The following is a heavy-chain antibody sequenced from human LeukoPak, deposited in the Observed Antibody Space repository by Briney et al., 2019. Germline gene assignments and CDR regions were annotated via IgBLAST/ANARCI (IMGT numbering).Heavy chain of an antibody. Sequence: SETLSLTCAVYGGSFSGYYWSWIRRPPGKGLEWIGEINHSGSTNYNPSLKSRVTISADTSKNQFSLKLSSVTAADTAVYYCARTMRWLQLLSSAFDIWGQGTMVTVSS. CDR3: ARTMRWLQLLSSAFDI. CDR2: INHSGST. V-gene: IGHV4-34*01. D-gene: IGHD5-24*01. J-gene: IGHJ3*02. CDR1: GGSFSGYY.